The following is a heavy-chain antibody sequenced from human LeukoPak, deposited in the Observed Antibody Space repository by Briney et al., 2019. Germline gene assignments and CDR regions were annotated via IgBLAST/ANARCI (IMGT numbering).Heavy chain of an antibody. CDR1: GFTVSSNY. CDR3: ARAIYLEYYYGMDV. Sequence: GGSLRLSCAASGFTVSSNYMSWVRQAPGKGLEWVSVIYSGGSTYYADSVKGRFTISRDNSKNTLYLQMNSLRAEDTAVYYCARAIYLEYYYGMDVWGQGTTVTVSS. V-gene: IGHV3-53*01. J-gene: IGHJ6*02. D-gene: IGHD3-3*01. CDR2: IYSGGST.